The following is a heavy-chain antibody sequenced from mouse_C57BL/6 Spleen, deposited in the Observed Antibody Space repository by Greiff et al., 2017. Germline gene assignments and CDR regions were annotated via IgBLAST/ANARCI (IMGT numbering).Heavy chain of an antibody. CDR1: GYTFTSYT. V-gene: IGHV1-4*01. D-gene: IGHD3-2*02. J-gene: IGHJ2*01. Sequence: QVQLQQSGAELARPGASVKMSCKASGYTFTSYTMHWVKQRPGQGLEWIGFINPSSGYTKYNQKFKDKATLTADKSSSAAYMQLSSLKSEDTAVYYCARWGTAQAIFGYWGQGATLAVSS. CDR2: INPSSGYT. CDR3: ARWGTAQAIFGY.